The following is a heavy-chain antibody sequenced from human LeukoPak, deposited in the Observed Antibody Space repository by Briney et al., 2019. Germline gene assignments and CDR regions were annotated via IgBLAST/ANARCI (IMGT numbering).Heavy chain of an antibody. Sequence: GGSLRLSCAASEFTFSSYSMNWVRQAPGKGLEWVSSISSSSSYIYYADSVKGRFTISRDNAKNSLYLQMNSLRAEDTAVYYCAKGSGSYTTIGYFDYWGQGTLVTVSS. CDR1: EFTFSSYS. D-gene: IGHD3-10*01. J-gene: IGHJ4*02. CDR3: AKGSGSYTTIGYFDY. CDR2: ISSSSSYI. V-gene: IGHV3-21*01.